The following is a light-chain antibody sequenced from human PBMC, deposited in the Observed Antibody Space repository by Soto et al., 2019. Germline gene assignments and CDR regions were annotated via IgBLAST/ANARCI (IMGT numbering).Light chain of an antibody. V-gene: IGLV2-14*01. CDR2: DVY. CDR3: SPYTNTSSYV. CDR1: SSDVGGFNY. J-gene: IGLJ1*01. Sequence: QSVLTQPASVSGSPGQSITISCTGTSSDVGGFNYVSWYQQHPGKAPKLLIFDVYSRPSGISNRFSGSKSGNTASLTISGLQAEDEADYYCSPYTNTSSYVFGAGTKVTVX.